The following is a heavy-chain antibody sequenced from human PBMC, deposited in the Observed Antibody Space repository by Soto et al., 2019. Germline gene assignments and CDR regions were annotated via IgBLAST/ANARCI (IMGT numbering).Heavy chain of an antibody. V-gene: IGHV4-30-4*01. CDR2: IYYSGST. CDR1: GASISSGDYY. Sequence: SETLSLTCTVSGASISSGDYYWSWIRQPPXKGLEWIGYIYYSGSTYYNPPLRSRVTLSVDTSKNQFSLKLSSVTAADTAMFYCVRARRYYDSSGYYSGGPGYFDYWGQGTLVTVSS. CDR3: VRARRYYDSSGYYSGGPGYFDY. J-gene: IGHJ4*02. D-gene: IGHD3-22*01.